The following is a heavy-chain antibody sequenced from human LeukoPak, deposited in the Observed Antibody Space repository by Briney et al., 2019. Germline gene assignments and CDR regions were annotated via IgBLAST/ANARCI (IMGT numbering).Heavy chain of an antibody. CDR1: GGSFSGYY. CDR2: INHSGST. V-gene: IGHV4-34*01. CDR3: ARGQRGYSGSYYFN. J-gene: IGHJ4*02. Sequence: SETLSLTCTVYGGSFSGYYWSWIRQPPGKGLEWIGEINHSGSTNYNPSLKSRVTISVDTSKNQFSLKLSSVTAADTAVYYCARGQRGYSGSYYFNWGQGTLVTVSS. D-gene: IGHD1-26*01.